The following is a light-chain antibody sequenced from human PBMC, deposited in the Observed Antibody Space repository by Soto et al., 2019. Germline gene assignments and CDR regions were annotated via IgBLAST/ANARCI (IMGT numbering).Light chain of an antibody. V-gene: IGLV2-14*03. CDR3: SLYTTSNTRQIV. CDR2: DVS. J-gene: IGLJ1*01. Sequence: QSVLTQPASVSVSPGQSSTISCTATSRDVGGYNYVSWYQHHPGKAPKLIIFDVSNLPSGVSDPFSGSKSGNAASLTISGLQPEDEADYYCSLYTTSNTRQIVFGTGTKVTVL. CDR1: SRDVGGYNY.